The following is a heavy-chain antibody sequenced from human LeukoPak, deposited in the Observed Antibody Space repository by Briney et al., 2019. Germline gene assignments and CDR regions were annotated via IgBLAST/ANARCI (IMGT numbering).Heavy chain of an antibody. V-gene: IGHV1-18*01. Sequence: ASVKVSCKASGYTFTSYGISWVRQAPGQGLEWMGWISAYNGNTNYAQKLQGRVTMTTDTSTGTAYMELRSLRSDDTAVYYCARDPPYCSSTSCYTTFGAFDIWGQGTMVTVSS. D-gene: IGHD2-2*02. CDR2: ISAYNGNT. CDR1: GYTFTSYG. J-gene: IGHJ3*02. CDR3: ARDPPYCSSTSCYTTFGAFDI.